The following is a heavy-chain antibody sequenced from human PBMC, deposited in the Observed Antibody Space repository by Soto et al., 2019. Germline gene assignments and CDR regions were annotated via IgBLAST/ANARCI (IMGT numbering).Heavy chain of an antibody. D-gene: IGHD1-20*01. V-gene: IGHV1-2*02. CDR2: INPNSGGT. J-gene: IGHJ6*02. CDR3: ARVENNWNYYYGMGV. CDR1: GYTFTGYY. Sequence: ASVKVSCKASGYTFTGYYMHWVRQAPGQGLEWVGWINPNSGGTNYAQKFQGRVTMTRDTSISTAYMELSRLRSDDTAVYYCARVENNWNYYYGMGVWGQGTTVTVSS.